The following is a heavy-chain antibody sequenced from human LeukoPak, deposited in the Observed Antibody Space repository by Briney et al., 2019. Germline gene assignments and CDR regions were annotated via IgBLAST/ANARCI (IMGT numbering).Heavy chain of an antibody. V-gene: IGHV4-4*07. CDR3: ARQPPQYYGMDV. Sequence: SETLSLTWTVSGGSFSNYYWSWIRQPAGKGLEWIGCIYTSGSTNYNPSVKSRVTMSVDTSNNQFSLKLTSVTAADTAVYYCARQPPQYYGMDVWGQGTTVTVSS. CDR1: GGSFSNYY. CDR2: IYTSGST. J-gene: IGHJ6*02. D-gene: IGHD1-14*01.